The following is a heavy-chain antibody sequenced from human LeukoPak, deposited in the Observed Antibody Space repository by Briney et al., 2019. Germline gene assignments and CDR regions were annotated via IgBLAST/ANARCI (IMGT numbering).Heavy chain of an antibody. V-gene: IGHV1-69*04. D-gene: IGHD5/OR15-5a*01. CDR3: ARDKLNPVYLRN. CDR2: IIPILGIA. CDR1: GGTFSSYA. Sequence: SVKVSCKASGGTFSSYAISWVRQAPGQGLEWMGRIIPILGIANYAQKFQGRVTITADKSTSTAYMELSSLRSDDTAVYYCARDKLNPVYLRNWGQGTMVTVSS. J-gene: IGHJ3*01.